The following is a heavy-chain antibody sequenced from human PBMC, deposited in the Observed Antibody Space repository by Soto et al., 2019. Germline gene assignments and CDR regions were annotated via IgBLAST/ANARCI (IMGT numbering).Heavy chain of an antibody. Sequence: SETLSLTCSVSGGSISTSNYYWGWIRQSPGKGLEWIGSIFRSGNSYYNPSLKSRVTVSLDTSKNHFSLRLDSLTATDTAVYFCVRSAAGPFSYFYHWGQGSLVTVSS. CDR3: VRSAAGPFSYFYH. CDR2: IFRSGNS. D-gene: IGHD6-13*01. V-gene: IGHV4-39*02. CDR1: GGSISTSNYY. J-gene: IGHJ1*01.